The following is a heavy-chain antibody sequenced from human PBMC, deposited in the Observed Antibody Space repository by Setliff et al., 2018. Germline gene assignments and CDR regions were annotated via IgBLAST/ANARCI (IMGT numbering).Heavy chain of an antibody. V-gene: IGHV4-4*08. J-gene: IGHJ4*02. CDR1: GGSMTDFF. CDR3: ARGLNTESRTPLY. D-gene: IGHD2-15*01. CDR2: IYTKGGT. Sequence: TSETLSLTCSVAGGSMTDFFWHWFRRPPGKGLEWIGYIYTKGGTNYSPSLKSRVTMSVDRSRNQFSLTLSSVSAADMAVYYCARGLNTESRTPLYWSPGTLVTVSS.